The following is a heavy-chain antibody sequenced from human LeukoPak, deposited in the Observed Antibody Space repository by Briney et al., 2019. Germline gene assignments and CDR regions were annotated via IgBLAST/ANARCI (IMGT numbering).Heavy chain of an antibody. J-gene: IGHJ4*02. V-gene: IGHV3-23*01. Sequence: GGSLRLSCAASGFTSSSYAMSWVRQAPGKGLEWVSAISGSGGSTYYADSVKGRFTISRDNSKNTLYLQMNSLRAEDTAVYYCAKARTVVTDYFDYWGQGTLVTVSS. CDR3: AKARTVVTDYFDY. CDR1: GFTSSSYA. CDR2: ISGSGGST. D-gene: IGHD4-23*01.